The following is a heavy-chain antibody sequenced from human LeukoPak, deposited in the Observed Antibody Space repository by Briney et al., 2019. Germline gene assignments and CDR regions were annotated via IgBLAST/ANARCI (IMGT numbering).Heavy chain of an antibody. D-gene: IGHD3-10*01. CDR3: AKDPKDGYFDY. V-gene: IGHV3-23*01. CDR1: GFTFSNYG. J-gene: IGHJ4*02. CDR2: ISGSGGST. Sequence: GGSLRLSCAASGFTFSNYGMSWVRQAPGKGLEWVSAISGSGGSTYYADSVKGRFTISRDNSKNTLYLQMNSLRAEDTAVYYCAKDPKDGYFDYWGQGTLVTVSS.